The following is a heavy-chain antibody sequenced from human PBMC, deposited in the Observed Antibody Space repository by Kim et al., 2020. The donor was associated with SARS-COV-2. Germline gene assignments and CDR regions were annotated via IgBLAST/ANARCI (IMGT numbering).Heavy chain of an antibody. Sequence: SETLSLTCTVSGGSISSYYWSWIRQPPGKGLEWIGYIYYSGSTNYNPSLKSRVTISVDTSKNQFSLKLSSVTAADTAVYYCARFYVPYAFDIWGQGTMVTVSS. CDR3: ARFYVPYAFDI. J-gene: IGHJ3*02. CDR1: GGSISSYY. CDR2: IYYSGST. V-gene: IGHV4-59*01. D-gene: IGHD3-16*01.